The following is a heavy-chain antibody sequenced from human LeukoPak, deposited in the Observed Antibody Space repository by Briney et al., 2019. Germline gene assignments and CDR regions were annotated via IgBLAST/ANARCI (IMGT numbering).Heavy chain of an antibody. CDR2: IWRDGSNR. CDR1: GFFFSHYA. J-gene: IGHJ4*02. CDR3: VTDPPDSVWAFDS. V-gene: IGHV3-33*03. D-gene: IGHD1-26*01. Sequence: PGGSLRLSCGTSGFFFSHYAMHWVRQPPGKGLEWVTMIWRDGSNRFYADSVKGRFTISRDNARNTVYLQMNSLSADDTAVYYCVTDPPDSVWAFDSWGQGTLVTVSS.